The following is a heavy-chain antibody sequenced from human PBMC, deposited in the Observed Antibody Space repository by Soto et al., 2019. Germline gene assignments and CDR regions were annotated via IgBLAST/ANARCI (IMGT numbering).Heavy chain of an antibody. CDR3: ARGPTPSWSSYRFSYFDS. V-gene: IGHV4-31*03. CDR2: ISYSGYT. CDR1: GASINRAAYF. D-gene: IGHD3-16*02. J-gene: IGHJ4*01. Sequence: ASETPSLTCNVSGASINRAAYFWTLIRQRPREGLEWIGFISYSGYTFQNPSLKSRLLLSVDTSKNQFSLELNFVTAADTAVYYCARGPTPSWSSYRFSYFDSWGPGSLVTVS.